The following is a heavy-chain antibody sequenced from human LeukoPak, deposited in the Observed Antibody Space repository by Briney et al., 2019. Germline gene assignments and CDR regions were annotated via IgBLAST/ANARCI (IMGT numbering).Heavy chain of an antibody. CDR3: ARLGHIVVVADRH. CDR1: GGSINIKSYY. CDR2: INYSGNT. D-gene: IGHD2-15*01. J-gene: IGHJ4*02. Sequence: SETLSLTCTVSGGSINIKSYYWGWIRQPPGRGLEWIGSINYSGNTHYNASLRSRVTITVDTSKNQFSLKLSSVTAADTAVYYCARLGHIVVVADRHWGQGTLVTVSS. V-gene: IGHV4-39*01.